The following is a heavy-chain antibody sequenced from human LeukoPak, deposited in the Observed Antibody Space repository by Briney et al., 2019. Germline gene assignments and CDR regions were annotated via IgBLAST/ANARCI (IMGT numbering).Heavy chain of an antibody. V-gene: IGHV3-74*01. Sequence: GGSLRLSCAASGFTFSSYWMHWVRQAPGKGLVWVSRINSDGSYTGYADSVKGRFTISRDNAKNTVYLQMNSLRAEDTAVYYCARPGIAVTGDYWGQGILVTVSS. J-gene: IGHJ4*02. CDR2: INSDGSYT. D-gene: IGHD6-19*01. CDR1: GFTFSSYW. CDR3: ARPGIAVTGDY.